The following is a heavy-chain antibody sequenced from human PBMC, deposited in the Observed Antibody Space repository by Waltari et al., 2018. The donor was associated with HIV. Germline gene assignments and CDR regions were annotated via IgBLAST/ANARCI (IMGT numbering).Heavy chain of an antibody. CDR3: ARDLEVVVTPPDI. Sequence: QVQLVPSGAEVKKPGASVKVSCKASGYPFPSYVTRWWPPAPGQGREWMAWISAYNGNTNYAQKLQGRVTMTTDTSTSTAYMELRSLRSDDTAVYYCARDLEVVVTPPDIWGQGTMVTVSS. CDR1: GYPFPSYV. CDR2: ISAYNGNT. V-gene: IGHV1-18*01. D-gene: IGHD2-21*02. J-gene: IGHJ3*02.